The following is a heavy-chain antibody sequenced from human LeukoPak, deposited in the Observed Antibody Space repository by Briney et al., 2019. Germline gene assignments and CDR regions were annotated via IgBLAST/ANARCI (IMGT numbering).Heavy chain of an antibody. CDR1: GFTFSSYS. J-gene: IGHJ6*03. Sequence: GGSLRLSCAAAGFTFSSYSMNWVRQAPGKGLEWVSYISSSSSTIYYADSVKGRFTISRDNAKNSLYLQMNSLRAEDTAVYYCARESSNTMIVVVTYYYYYMDVWGKGTTVTVSS. CDR2: ISSSSSTI. V-gene: IGHV3-48*04. CDR3: ARESSNTMIVVVTYYYYYMDV. D-gene: IGHD3-22*01.